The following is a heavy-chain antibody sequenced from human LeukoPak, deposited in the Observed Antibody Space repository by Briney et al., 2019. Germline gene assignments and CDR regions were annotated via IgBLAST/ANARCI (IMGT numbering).Heavy chain of an antibody. Sequence: GASVKVSCKASGGTFSSYAISWVRQAPGQGLEWMGRIIPIFGIANYAQKFQGRVTITADKSTSTAHMGLSSLRSEDTAVYYCAREEQLAPFDYWGQGTLVTVSS. CDR2: IIPIFGIA. V-gene: IGHV1-69*04. J-gene: IGHJ4*02. CDR3: AREEQLAPFDY. CDR1: GGTFSSYA. D-gene: IGHD6-6*01.